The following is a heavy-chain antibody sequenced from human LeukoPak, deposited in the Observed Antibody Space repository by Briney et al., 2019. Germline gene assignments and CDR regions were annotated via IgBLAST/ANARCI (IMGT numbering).Heavy chain of an antibody. V-gene: IGHV3-13*01. CDR3: ARAVAGTFFDY. Sequence: GGSLRLSCAASGFTFSTYGMNWVRQAPGKGLEWVSAIGTAGDTYYPGSVKGRFTISRENAKNSLYLQMNSLRAGDTAVYYCARAVAGTFFDYWGQGTLVTVSS. CDR2: IGTAGDT. J-gene: IGHJ4*02. CDR1: GFTFSTYG. D-gene: IGHD6-19*01.